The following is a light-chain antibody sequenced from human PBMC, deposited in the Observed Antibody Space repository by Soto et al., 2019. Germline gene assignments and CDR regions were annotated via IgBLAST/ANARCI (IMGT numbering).Light chain of an antibody. Sequence: EIVLTQSPGTLALSPGEGATLSCRASQSVSKYLAWYQQKPGQAPRLLIYGASSRATGIPDSFSGSGSGTDFTLTISRLEPEDFAVYYCQQYGGSPHTFGQGPKVEIK. V-gene: IGKV3-20*01. CDR2: GAS. CDR1: QSVSKY. J-gene: IGKJ1*01. CDR3: QQYGGSPHT.